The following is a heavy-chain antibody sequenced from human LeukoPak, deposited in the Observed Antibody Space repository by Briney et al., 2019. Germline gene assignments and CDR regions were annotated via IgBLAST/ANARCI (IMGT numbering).Heavy chain of an antibody. J-gene: IGHJ5*02. V-gene: IGHV1-2*02. CDR1: GHTFTGYY. Sequence: GASVKVSCKASGHTFTGYYMHWVRQAPGQGLEWMGWINPNSGGTNYAQKFQGRVTMTRDTSISTAYMELSRLRSDDTAVYYCARYLYYYGSGSYSWFDPWGQGTLVTVSS. CDR3: ARYLYYYGSGSYSWFDP. CDR2: INPNSGGT. D-gene: IGHD3-10*01.